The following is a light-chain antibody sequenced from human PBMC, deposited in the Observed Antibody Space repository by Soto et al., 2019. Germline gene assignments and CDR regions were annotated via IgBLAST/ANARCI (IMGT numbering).Light chain of an antibody. J-gene: IGKJ1*01. V-gene: IGKV3-15*01. CDR2: GAS. Sequence: ETVTTQSPATLSVSPGERATLSCRASQSVNSDLAWYQKKPGQAPRLLIYGASTRATGIPARFSGGGPGAEFTLTISSLQSEDFAVYYCQQNNNWPRTFGQGTKVDIK. CDR1: QSVNSD. CDR3: QQNNNWPRT.